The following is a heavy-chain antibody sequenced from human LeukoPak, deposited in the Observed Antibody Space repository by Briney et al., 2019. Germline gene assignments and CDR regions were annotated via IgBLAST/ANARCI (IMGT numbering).Heavy chain of an antibody. CDR1: GYSFIDYY. CDR2: INLNSGGT. V-gene: IGHV1-2*06. CDR3: AGIAAAQYFDY. J-gene: IGHJ4*02. D-gene: IGHD6-13*01. Sequence: ASVKVSCKASGYSFIDYYIHWVRQAPGQGLECMGRINLNSGGTNYAQKFQGRVTMTRDTSISTAYMELSRLRSDDTAVYYCAGIAAAQYFDYWGQGTLVTVSS.